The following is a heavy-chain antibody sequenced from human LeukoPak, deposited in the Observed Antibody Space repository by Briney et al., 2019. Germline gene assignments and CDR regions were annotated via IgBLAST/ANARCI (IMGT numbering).Heavy chain of an antibody. CDR3: ARGLEKYDYIWGSYRPVYYFDY. CDR2: INHSGST. CDR1: GGSFSAYY. Sequence: SETLSLTCVVYGGSFSAYYWSWIRQSPGKGLEWIGEINHSGSTNYNPSLKSRVTISVDTSKNQFSLKLSSVTAADTAVYYCARGLEKYDYIWGSYRPVYYFDYRGQGTMVTVSS. D-gene: IGHD3-16*02. J-gene: IGHJ4*02. V-gene: IGHV4-34*01.